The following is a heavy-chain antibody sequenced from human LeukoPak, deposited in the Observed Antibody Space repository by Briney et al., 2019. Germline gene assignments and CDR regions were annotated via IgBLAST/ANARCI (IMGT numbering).Heavy chain of an antibody. V-gene: IGHV1-8*01. CDR2: MSPNSGDT. CDR3: VRTPPNWGFDY. Sequence: ASVKVSCKASGYTFTSHDINWVRLATGQGLEWMGWMSPNSGDTGYAQKFQDRVTMTSDSSISTAYMELSSLRSEDTAIYYCVRTPPNWGFDYWGQGTLVTVSS. D-gene: IGHD7-27*01. J-gene: IGHJ4*02. CDR1: GYTFTSHD.